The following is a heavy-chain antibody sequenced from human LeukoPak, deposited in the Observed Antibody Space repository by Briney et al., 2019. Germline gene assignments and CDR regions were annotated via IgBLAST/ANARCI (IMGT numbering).Heavy chain of an antibody. J-gene: IGHJ4*02. V-gene: IGHV3-21*01. Sequence: GGSLRLSCVASGFTYSHYGMNWVRQAPGKGLEWVSSISSSSSYIYYADSLKGRFTISRDNAKNSLYLQMNSLRAEDTAVYYCATEQLAAAGTVLDYWGQGTLVTVSS. CDR1: GFTYSHYG. CDR2: ISSSSSYI. CDR3: ATEQLAAAGTVLDY. D-gene: IGHD6-13*01.